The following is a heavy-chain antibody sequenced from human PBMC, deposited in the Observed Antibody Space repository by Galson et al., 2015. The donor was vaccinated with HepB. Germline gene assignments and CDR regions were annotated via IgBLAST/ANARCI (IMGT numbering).Heavy chain of an antibody. V-gene: IGHV1-18*01. Sequence: SVKVSCKASGYTFSDYSITWVRQAPGQGLEWMGWINPYSRYTHYAQEVQGRVIMTTDTSTSTAYMELRSLRSDDTAVYYCARGGLVVVVGANLNNWFDPWGQGTLVTVSS. J-gene: IGHJ5*02. CDR2: INPYSRYT. CDR1: GYTFSDYS. CDR3: ARGGLVVVVGANLNNWFDP. D-gene: IGHD2-15*01.